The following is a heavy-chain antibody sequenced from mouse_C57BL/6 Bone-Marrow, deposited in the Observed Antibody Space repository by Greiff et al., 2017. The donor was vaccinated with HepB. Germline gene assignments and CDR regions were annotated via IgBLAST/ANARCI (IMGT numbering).Heavy chain of an antibody. V-gene: IGHV1-55*01. CDR2: IYPGSGST. CDR3: ARRADYSNYVGAMDY. J-gene: IGHJ4*01. Sequence: QVQLQQPGAELVKPGASVKMSCKASGYTFTSYWITWVKQRPGQGLEWIGDIYPGSGSTNYNEKFKSKATLTVDTSSSTAYMQLSSLTSEDSAVYYCARRADYSNYVGAMDYWGQGTSVTVSS. D-gene: IGHD2-5*01. CDR1: GYTFTSYW.